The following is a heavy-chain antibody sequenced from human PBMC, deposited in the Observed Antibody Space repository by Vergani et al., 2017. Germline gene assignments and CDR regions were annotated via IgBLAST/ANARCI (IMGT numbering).Heavy chain of an antibody. CDR2: IRSDESRR. Sequence: QVQLVESGGGVVQPGGSLRLSCAASGFTFNSYGMHWVRQAPGKGLEWVASIRSDESRRYYGDSMEGPFTISRDNSKNTLYLQMKSLRSDDTAVYYCARDRGNSGDYNFDYWGQGTLVTVSS. CDR1: GFTFNSYG. CDR3: ARDRGNSGDYNFDY. V-gene: IGHV3-30*02. D-gene: IGHD1-26*01. J-gene: IGHJ4*02.